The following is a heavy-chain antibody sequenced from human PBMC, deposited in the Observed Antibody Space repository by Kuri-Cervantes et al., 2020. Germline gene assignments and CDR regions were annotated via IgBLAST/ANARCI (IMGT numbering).Heavy chain of an antibody. Sequence: ASVKVSCKASGYTFTSYDINWVRQATGQGLEWMGWINAGNGNTKYSQKFQGRVTITRDTSASTAYMELSSLRSEDTAVYYCARGVNYGDYLKWFDPWGQGTLVTVSS. CDR3: ARGVNYGDYLKWFDP. D-gene: IGHD4-17*01. V-gene: IGHV1-3*01. CDR2: INAGNGNT. CDR1: GYTFTSYD. J-gene: IGHJ5*02.